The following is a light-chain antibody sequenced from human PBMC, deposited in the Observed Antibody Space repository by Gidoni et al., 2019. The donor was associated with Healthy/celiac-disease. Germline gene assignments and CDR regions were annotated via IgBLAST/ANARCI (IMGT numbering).Light chain of an antibody. CDR1: SSNIGAGYA. Sequence: QSVLTQPPSVSGAPGQRVTISCTGSSSNIGAGYAVPWYQQLPGTAPKLLIYGNSNRPSGVPDRFSGSKSGTSASLAITGLQAEDEADYYCQSYDSSLSGDWVFGGGTKLTVL. CDR3: QSYDSSLSGDWV. CDR2: GNS. V-gene: IGLV1-40*01. J-gene: IGLJ3*02.